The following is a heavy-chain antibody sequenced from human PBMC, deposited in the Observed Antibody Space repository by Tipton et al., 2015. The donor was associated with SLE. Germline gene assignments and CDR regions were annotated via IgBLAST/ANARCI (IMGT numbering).Heavy chain of an antibody. Sequence: TLSLTCTVSGGSISNYYWSWIRQSPVKGLEFIGYIYYSGYTNYNPSLKSRVTMSVDKNQFSLKLTSVTAADTAVYYCALQYDSSGYYWFWGQGTLVTVPS. J-gene: IGHJ4*02. V-gene: IGHV4-59*08. CDR1: GGSISNYY. CDR2: IYYSGYT. CDR3: ALQYDSSGYYWF. D-gene: IGHD3-22*01.